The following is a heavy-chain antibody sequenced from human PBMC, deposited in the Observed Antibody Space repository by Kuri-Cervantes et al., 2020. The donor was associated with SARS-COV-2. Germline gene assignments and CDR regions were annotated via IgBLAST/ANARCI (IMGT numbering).Heavy chain of an antibody. D-gene: IGHD4-17*01. J-gene: IGHJ4*02. CDR3: ARERSTLLSFDY. CDR2: ISAYNGNT. Sequence: ATVKDSCKASVYTFSSYGTSWARQAPGRGIEWMGWISAYNGNTNSAQKLQGIVTMTTDTSTSTAYLGLRTLRSADTYVYYCARERSTLLSFDYWGQGTLVTVSS. V-gene: IGHV1-18*01. CDR1: VYTFSSYG.